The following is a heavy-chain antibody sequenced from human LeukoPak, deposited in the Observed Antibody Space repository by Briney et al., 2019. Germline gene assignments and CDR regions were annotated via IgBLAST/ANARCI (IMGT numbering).Heavy chain of an antibody. CDR1: GFTFSSYA. CDR2: VSGSGGST. V-gene: IGHV3-23*01. CDR3: AKYGMIVVVLDY. J-gene: IGHJ4*02. Sequence: GGSLRLSCAASGFTFSSYAMSWVRQAPGKGLEWVSAVSGSGGSTYYADSVKGRFTISRDNSKNTLYLQMNSLRAEDTAVYYRAKYGMIVVVLDYWGQGTLVTVSS. D-gene: IGHD3-22*01.